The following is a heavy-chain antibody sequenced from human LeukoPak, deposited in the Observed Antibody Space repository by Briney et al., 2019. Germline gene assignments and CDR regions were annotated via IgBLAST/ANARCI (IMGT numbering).Heavy chain of an antibody. D-gene: IGHD2-21*02. CDR1: GGSISSGGYS. V-gene: IGHV4-30-2*01. CDR3: ARLLRNWFFDL. CDR2: IYHSGST. Sequence: NASETLSLTCAVSGGSISSGGYSWSWIRQPPGKGLEWIGYIYHSGSTYYNPSLKSRVTISVDRSKNQFSLKLSSVTAADTAVYYCARLLRNWFFDLWGRGTLVTVSS. J-gene: IGHJ2*01.